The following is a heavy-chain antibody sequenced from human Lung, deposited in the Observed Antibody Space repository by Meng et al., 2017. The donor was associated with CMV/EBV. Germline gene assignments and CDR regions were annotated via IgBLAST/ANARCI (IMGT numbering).Heavy chain of an antibody. J-gene: IGHJ4*02. CDR3: ARDLGYSSSWYFQYYFDC. Sequence: ASXXVSXKASGYTLTNYHIHWVRQAPGQGLEWMGIINPSDNTTIYAQKFQGRVTMTRDTSTSTVYMELSSLRSDDTALYYCARDLGYSSSWYFQYYFDCWGQGXLVTVSS. CDR2: INPSDNTT. CDR1: GYTLTNYH. V-gene: IGHV1-46*01. D-gene: IGHD6-13*01.